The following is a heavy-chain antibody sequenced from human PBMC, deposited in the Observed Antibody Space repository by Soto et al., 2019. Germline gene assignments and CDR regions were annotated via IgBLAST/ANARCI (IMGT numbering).Heavy chain of an antibody. Sequence: QVQLVESGGGVVQPGRSLRLSCAASGFTFSSYGMHWVCQAPGKGLEWVAVIWYDGSKNYYGDSVKGRFTISRDNSKNTLYLEMNSLRAEDTAVYYCARDRGATTVYGMDVWGQGTTVTVSS. D-gene: IGHD1-26*01. CDR3: ARDRGATTVYGMDV. CDR1: GFTFSSYG. J-gene: IGHJ6*02. V-gene: IGHV3-33*01. CDR2: IWYDGSKN.